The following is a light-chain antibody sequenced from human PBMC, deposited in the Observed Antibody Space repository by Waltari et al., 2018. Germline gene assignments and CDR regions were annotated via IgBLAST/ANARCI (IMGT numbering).Light chain of an antibody. CDR1: QSVTSN. J-gene: IGKJ5*01. CDR2: DAS. Sequence: IVLTQSPATLSVPPGESAIISCRASQSVTSNLAWYQQKPGQAPSLLIYDASTRATSIPARFRGSGSGTEFTLTISSLQSEDSATYYCQQYNRWPPITFGQGTRLEIK. V-gene: IGKV3-15*01. CDR3: QQYNRWPPIT.